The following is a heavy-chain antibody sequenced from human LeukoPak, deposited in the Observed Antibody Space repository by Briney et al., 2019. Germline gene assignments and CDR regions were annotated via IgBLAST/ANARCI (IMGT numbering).Heavy chain of an antibody. CDR2: INPSGGST. CDR3: ARKVAPGYSSGWPYFDY. J-gene: IGHJ4*02. D-gene: IGHD6-19*01. V-gene: IGHV1-46*01. Sequence: ASVKVSCKASGYTFTSYYMHWVRQAPGQGLEWMGIINPSGGSTSYAQKFQGRVTMTRDTSTSTVYMELSSLRSEDTAVYYCARKVAPGYSSGWPYFDYWGQGTLVTVSS. CDR1: GYTFTSYY.